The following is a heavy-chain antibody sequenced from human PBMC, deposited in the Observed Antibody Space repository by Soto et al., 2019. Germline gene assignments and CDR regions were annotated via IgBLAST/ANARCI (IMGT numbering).Heavy chain of an antibody. J-gene: IGHJ4*02. Sequence: QVQRVQSGAEVKKPGSSVKVSCKASGGTFSSYTISWVLQAPGQGLEWMGRIIPILGIANYAQKFQGRVTITADKSTSTAYMELTSLRSEDTAVYYCARISPPGDYWGQGTLVTVSS. CDR3: ARISPPGDY. CDR2: IIPILGIA. CDR1: GGTFSSYT. D-gene: IGHD7-27*01. V-gene: IGHV1-69*02.